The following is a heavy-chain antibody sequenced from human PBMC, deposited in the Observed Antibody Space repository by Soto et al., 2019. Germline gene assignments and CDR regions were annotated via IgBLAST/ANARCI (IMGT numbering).Heavy chain of an antibody. CDR1: GFTFSSYS. CDR3: ARGCEDGDYARYYYYGMDV. D-gene: IGHD4-17*01. CDR2: ISSSSSTI. J-gene: IGHJ6*02. Sequence: GGSLRLSCAASGFTFSSYSMNWVRQAPGKGLEWVSYISSSSSTIYYADSVKGRFTISRDNAKNSLYLQMNSLRDEDTAVYYCARGCEDGDYARYYYYGMDVWGQGTTVTVSS. V-gene: IGHV3-48*02.